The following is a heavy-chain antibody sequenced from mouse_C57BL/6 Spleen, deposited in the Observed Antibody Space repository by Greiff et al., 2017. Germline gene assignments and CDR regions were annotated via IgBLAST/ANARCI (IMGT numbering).Heavy chain of an antibody. J-gene: IGHJ3*01. Sequence: EVQLQQSGAELVRPGASVKLSCTASGFNIKDDYMHWVKQRPEQGLEWIGWIDPENGDTEYASKFQGKATITADTSSNTAYLQLSSLTSADTAVYYCTNYSNCFWFAYWGQGTLVTVSA. CDR3: TNYSNCFWFAY. CDR2: IDPENGDT. V-gene: IGHV14-4*01. D-gene: IGHD2-5*01. CDR1: GFNIKDDY.